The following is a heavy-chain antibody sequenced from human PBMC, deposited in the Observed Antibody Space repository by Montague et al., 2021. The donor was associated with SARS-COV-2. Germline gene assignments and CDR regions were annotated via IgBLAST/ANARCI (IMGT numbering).Heavy chain of an antibody. CDR2: IYLSGFT. J-gene: IGHJ4*02. V-gene: IGHV4-4*02. Sequence: SETLSLTCVVSDVSLSTSTWWSWVRQSPLKGLEWVGEIYLSGFTXXNPXAKSRVSISLDDSRSQFSLRLTSVTAADTAVYFCARGGLGNRGFDYWGQGTLVTVSS. CDR3: ARGGLGNRGFDY. CDR1: DVSLSTSTW. D-gene: IGHD3/OR15-3a*01.